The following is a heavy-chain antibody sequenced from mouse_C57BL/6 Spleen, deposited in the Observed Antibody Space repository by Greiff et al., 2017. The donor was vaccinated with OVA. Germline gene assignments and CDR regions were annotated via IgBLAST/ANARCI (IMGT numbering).Heavy chain of an antibody. Sequence: QVQLQQSGAELARPGASVKMSCKASGYTFTSYTMHWVKQRPGQGLEWIGYINPSSGYTKYNQKFKDKATLTADKSSSTAYMQLSSLTSEDSAVXYCAGSGFTTVVATGWYFDVWGTGTTVTVSS. CDR3: AGSGFTTVVATGWYFDV. V-gene: IGHV1-4*01. D-gene: IGHD1-1*01. CDR2: INPSSGYT. J-gene: IGHJ1*03. CDR1: GYTFTSYT.